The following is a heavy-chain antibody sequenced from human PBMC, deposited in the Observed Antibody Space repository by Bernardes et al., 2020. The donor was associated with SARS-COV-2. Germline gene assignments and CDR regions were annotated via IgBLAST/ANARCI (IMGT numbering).Heavy chain of an antibody. CDR3: ALPPTSYDRYGMDV. CDR1: GYTFTGYY. D-gene: IGHD3-22*01. V-gene: IGHV1-2*02. J-gene: IGHJ6*02. CDR2: INPKSGGT. Sequence: ASVKVSCKASGYTFTGYYIHWVRQAPGQGLEWMGWINPKSGGTNYAQNFQGRVTMTRDTSISTAYMELSRLRSDDTAVYYCALPPTSYDRYGMDVWGQGTTLTVSS.